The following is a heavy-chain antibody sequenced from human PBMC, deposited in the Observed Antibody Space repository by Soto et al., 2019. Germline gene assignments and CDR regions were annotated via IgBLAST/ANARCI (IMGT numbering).Heavy chain of an antibody. CDR1: GYTFTDYA. J-gene: IGHJ6*02. Sequence: QVHLVQSGAEVRETGASVRISCEASGYTFTDYAIHWVRQAHGQRPEWMGWINAANGNIKSSRPFRGRVTRTIDKSARTAYLDLTSLRSEDTAVYFCARRGITGTTTYYYGLDVWGQGTAVTVSS. CDR3: ARRGITGTTTYYYGLDV. D-gene: IGHD1-20*01. V-gene: IGHV1-3*01. CDR2: INAANGNI.